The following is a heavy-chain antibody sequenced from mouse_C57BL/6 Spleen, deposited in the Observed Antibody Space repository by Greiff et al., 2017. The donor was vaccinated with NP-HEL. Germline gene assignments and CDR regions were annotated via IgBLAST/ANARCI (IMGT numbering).Heavy chain of an antibody. V-gene: IGHV5-4*01. J-gene: IGHJ2*01. CDR1: GFTFSSYA. CDR3: AREEYFDY. Sequence: EVKLMESGGGLVKPGGSLKLSCAASGFTFSSYAMSWVRQTPEKRLEWVATISDGGSYTYYPDNVKGRFTISRDNAKNNLYLQMSHLKSEDTAMYYCAREEYFDYWGQGTTLTVSS. CDR2: ISDGGSYT.